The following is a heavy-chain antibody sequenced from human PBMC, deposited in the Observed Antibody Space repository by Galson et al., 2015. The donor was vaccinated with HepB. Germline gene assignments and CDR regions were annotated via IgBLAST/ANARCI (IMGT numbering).Heavy chain of an antibody. CDR1: GFTFSNAW. Sequence: SLRLSCAASGFTFSNAWLNWVRQAPGKGLEWVGRIKSRTDGGTTDYAAPVKDRFAISRDDSKNTLFLQMNSLKVEDTALYYCTTHFYNSSGRFWGQGTLVTVSS. D-gene: IGHD3-22*01. CDR2: IKSRTDGGTT. CDR3: TTHFYNSSGRF. V-gene: IGHV3-15*07. J-gene: IGHJ4*02.